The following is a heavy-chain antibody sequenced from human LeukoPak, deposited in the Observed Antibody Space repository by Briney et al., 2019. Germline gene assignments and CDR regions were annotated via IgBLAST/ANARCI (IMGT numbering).Heavy chain of an antibody. Sequence: PSETLSLTCTVSGGSIRSYYWSWLRQPPGKGLEWIGYIYHSGSTNYNPSLKSRVTMSVDTSKNQFSLKLSSVTAADTAVYYCSSHLSNAFDIWGQGTMVIVSS. V-gene: IGHV4-59*01. CDR3: SSHLSNAFDI. CDR1: GGSIRSYY. CDR2: IYHSGST. D-gene: IGHD2/OR15-2a*01. J-gene: IGHJ3*02.